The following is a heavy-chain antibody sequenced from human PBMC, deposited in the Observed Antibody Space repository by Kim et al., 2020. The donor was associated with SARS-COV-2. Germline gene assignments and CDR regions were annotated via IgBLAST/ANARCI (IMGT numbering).Heavy chain of an antibody. Sequence: GGSLRLSCAASGFTFTTHWMHWVRQVPGKGLVWVSLISDDGSNRKYADSVKGRFTISRDNAKNTLYLQMNGLRVEDTAIYYCARIIVGATGIDYWGQGTLVTVSS. CDR1: GFTFTTHW. V-gene: IGHV3-74*03. CDR2: ISDDGSNR. J-gene: IGHJ4*02. D-gene: IGHD1-26*01. CDR3: ARIIVGATGIDY.